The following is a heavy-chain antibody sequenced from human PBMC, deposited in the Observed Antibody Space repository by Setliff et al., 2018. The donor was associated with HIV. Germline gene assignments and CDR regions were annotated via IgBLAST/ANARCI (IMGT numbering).Heavy chain of an antibody. CDR2: IIPIFGTA. Sequence: SVKVSCKASGGTFSSYAISWVRQAPGQGLEWMGGIIPIFGTANYAQKFQGGVTITADESTSTAYMELSSLRSEDTAVYYCARAVDYYNFWSGYYTPYYYYYMDVWGKGTTVTVSS. CDR3: ARAVDYYNFWSGYYTPYYYYYMDV. V-gene: IGHV1-69*13. J-gene: IGHJ6*03. D-gene: IGHD3-3*01. CDR1: GGTFSSYA.